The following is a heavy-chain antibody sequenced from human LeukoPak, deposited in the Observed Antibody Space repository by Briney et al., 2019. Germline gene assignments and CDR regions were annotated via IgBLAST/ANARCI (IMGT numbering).Heavy chain of an antibody. CDR1: GFTFSSYG. J-gene: IGHJ4*02. CDR3: ANPPLAHADLRGVISY. D-gene: IGHD3-10*01. Sequence: HPGGSLRLSCAASGFTFSSYGMHWVRQAPGKGLEWVAFIRYDGSNKYYADSVKGRFTISRDNSKNTLYLQMNSLRAEDTAVYYCANPPLAHADLRGVISYWGQGTLVTVSS. CDR2: IRYDGSNK. V-gene: IGHV3-30*02.